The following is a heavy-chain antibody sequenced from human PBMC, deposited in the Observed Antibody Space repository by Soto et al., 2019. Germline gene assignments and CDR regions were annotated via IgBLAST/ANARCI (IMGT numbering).Heavy chain of an antibody. CDR3: ARSQGSSTSVEIYNYFYYGMEA. D-gene: IGHD2-2*01. CDR2: IIPIPGTA. Sequence: QVQLVQSGAEVKKPGSSVKVSCKASGGTFGSYAISWVRQAPGQGLEWMGGIIPIPGTANYAQKFQGRVTITADESTRTAYMELSSLRSEDTAVYSCARSQGSSTSVEIYNYFYYGMEAWGHGTTVTVSS. CDR1: GGTFGSYA. J-gene: IGHJ6*02. V-gene: IGHV1-69*01.